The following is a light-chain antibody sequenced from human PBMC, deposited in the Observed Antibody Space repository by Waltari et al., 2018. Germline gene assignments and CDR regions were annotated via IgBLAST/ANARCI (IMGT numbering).Light chain of an antibody. CDR2: AAS. CDR1: KGISNY. V-gene: IGKV1-16*02. J-gene: IGKJ3*01. Sequence: DIQMTQSPSSLPASVGDRVTINCRASKGISNYLAWFQQKPGQAPKSLIYAASSLQSGVPSKFSGSGSGTDFTLTISSLQPEDFATYYCQQYNSYPFTFGPGTKVDIK. CDR3: QQYNSYPFT.